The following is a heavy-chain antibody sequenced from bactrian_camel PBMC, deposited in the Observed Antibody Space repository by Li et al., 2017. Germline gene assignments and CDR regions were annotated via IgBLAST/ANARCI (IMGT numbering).Heavy chain of an antibody. J-gene: IGHJ7*01. V-gene: IGHV3S53*01. D-gene: IGHD6*01. CDR2: IHDDGST. Sequence: HVQLVESGGGSVEAGGSLTLSCAAAGYSLNTYCMGWFRQSPGKEREGVAAIHDDGSTKYTDSVKGRFTISKDTAANTLYLQMNSLKPEDTGMYYCAGSGYRSFKLLVGGLVGLEVGMDYWGNGTQVTVS. CDR1: GYSLNTYC.